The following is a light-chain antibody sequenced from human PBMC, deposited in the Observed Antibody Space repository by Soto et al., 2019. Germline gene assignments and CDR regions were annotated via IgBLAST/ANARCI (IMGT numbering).Light chain of an antibody. Sequence: DIVMTQSPDSLAVSLGERATINCKSSQSVLYSSNNKNYLAWYQQKPGQPPKLLIYWASTRESGVPDRFSGSGSGTDFTLTISSLQAEDLAVYYCQQYYSTPLIFGGGTKVEIK. CDR3: QQYYSTPLI. V-gene: IGKV4-1*01. CDR2: WAS. CDR1: QSVLYSSNNKNY. J-gene: IGKJ4*01.